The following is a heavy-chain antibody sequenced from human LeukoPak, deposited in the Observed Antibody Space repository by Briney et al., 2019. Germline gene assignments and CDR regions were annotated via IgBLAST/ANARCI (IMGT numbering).Heavy chain of an antibody. CDR3: ARSTPAAGQDY. Sequence: SETLFLTCAVYGGSFSGYYWSWIRQPPGKGLEWIGEINHSGSTNYNPSLKSRVTISVDTSKNQFSLKLSSVTAADTAVYYCARSTPAAGQDYWGQGTLVTVSS. V-gene: IGHV4-34*01. CDR1: GGSFSGYY. J-gene: IGHJ4*02. CDR2: INHSGST. D-gene: IGHD4-23*01.